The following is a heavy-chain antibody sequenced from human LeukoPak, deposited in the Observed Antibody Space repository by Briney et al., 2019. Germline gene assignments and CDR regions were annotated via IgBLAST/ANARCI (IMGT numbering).Heavy chain of an antibody. J-gene: IGHJ4*02. D-gene: IGHD4-23*01. Sequence: PSETLSLTCAVYGGSFSGYYWSWIRQRPGKGLEWIGEINHSGSTNYNPSLKSRVTISVDTSKNQFSLKLSSVTAADTAVYYCARADYGGNTAYYFDYWGQGTLVTVSS. CDR2: INHSGST. V-gene: IGHV4-34*01. CDR1: GGSFSGYY. CDR3: ARADYGGNTAYYFDY.